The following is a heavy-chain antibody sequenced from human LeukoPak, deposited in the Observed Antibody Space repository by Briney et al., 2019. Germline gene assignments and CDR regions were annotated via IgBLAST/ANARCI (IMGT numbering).Heavy chain of an antibody. CDR1: GGSISSSSYY. Sequence: SETLSLTCTVSGGSISSSSYYWGWIRQPPGKGLEWIGSIYYSGSTYYNPSLKSRVTISVDTSKNQFSLKLNSVTAADTAVYYCARFSGSYYTAGDYWGQGTLVTVSS. D-gene: IGHD3-10*01. CDR3: ARFSGSYYTAGDY. CDR2: IYYSGST. V-gene: IGHV4-39*01. J-gene: IGHJ4*02.